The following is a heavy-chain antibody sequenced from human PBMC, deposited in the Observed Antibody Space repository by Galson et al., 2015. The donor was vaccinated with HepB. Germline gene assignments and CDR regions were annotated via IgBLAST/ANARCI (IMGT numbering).Heavy chain of an antibody. CDR1: GGTFSTYA. CDR2: IIPFLRTT. J-gene: IGHJ4*02. Sequence: SVKVSCKASGGTFSTYAIGWGRQAPGQGLEWMGGIIPFLRTTNYAQKFQGRLTITADESTSTAYMELSSLRFEDTAVYYCAREDNSFDTSGYYSNYFDYWGQGTLVTVSS. CDR3: AREDNSFDTSGYYSNYFDY. V-gene: IGHV1-69*13. D-gene: IGHD3-22*01.